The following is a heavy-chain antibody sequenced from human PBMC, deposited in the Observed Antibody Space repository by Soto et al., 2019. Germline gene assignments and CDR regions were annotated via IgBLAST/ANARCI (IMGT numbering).Heavy chain of an antibody. V-gene: IGHV3-23*01. CDR2: ISGSGTNT. J-gene: IGHJ4*02. CDR1: GFTFSSYV. Sequence: EVRLLESGGGLIQPGGSLRLSCAASGFTFSSYVMSWVRQAPGTGLEWVSGISGSGTNTYYADSVKGRFTISRDNSKNTLYLQMTSLRAEVTGEFYCGKDNSPYSGYNSFDYWGVGTLVPVSS. D-gene: IGHD5-12*01. CDR3: GKDNSPYSGYNSFDY.